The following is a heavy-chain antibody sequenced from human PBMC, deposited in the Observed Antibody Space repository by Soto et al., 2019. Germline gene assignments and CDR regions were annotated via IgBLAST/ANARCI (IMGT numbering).Heavy chain of an antibody. CDR1: GFTFSSYW. V-gene: IGHV3-7*01. J-gene: IGHJ4*02. CDR2: IKQDGSEK. Sequence: EVQLVESGGGLVQPGGSLRLSCAASGFTFSSYWMSWVRQAPGKGLEWVANIKQDGSEKYYVDSVKGRFTISRDNAKNSRYLQVSSLRADDTAVYYCAAEGRGYCSSTSCPGIWGQGTLVTVSS. D-gene: IGHD2-2*01. CDR3: AAEGRGYCSSTSCPGI.